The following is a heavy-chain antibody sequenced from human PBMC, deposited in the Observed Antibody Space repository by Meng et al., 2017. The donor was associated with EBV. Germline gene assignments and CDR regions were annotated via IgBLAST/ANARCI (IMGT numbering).Heavy chain of an antibody. J-gene: IGHJ5*02. D-gene: IGHD2-15*01. CDR2: MNPNSGNT. CDR1: GYTFTSYD. CDR3: ARGRGVYCSGGSCYPGWFDP. V-gene: IGHV1-8*01. Sequence: QVQLGQAWADVKKPGASVKVSCKASGYTFTSYDINWVRQATGQGLEWMGWMNPNSGNTGYAQKFQGRVTMTRNTSISTAYMELSSLRSEDTAVYYCARGRGVYCSGGSCYPGWFDPWGQGTLVTVSS.